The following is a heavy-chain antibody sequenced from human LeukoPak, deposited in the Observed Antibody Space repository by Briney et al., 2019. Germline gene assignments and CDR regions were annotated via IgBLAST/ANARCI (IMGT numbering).Heavy chain of an antibody. CDR1: GFTFSNYA. CDR3: AKWGDYDILTGYYDSDY. CDR2: IVGSGSST. J-gene: IGHJ4*01. D-gene: IGHD3-9*01. V-gene: IGHV3-23*01. Sequence: PGASLRLSCAASGFTFSNYAMSWVRQAPGKGLEWVSAIVGSGSSTYYADSVKGRFTISRDNSKNTLYLQLNRLRAEDTAVNYCAKWGDYDILTGYYDSDYWGHGTLVTVSS.